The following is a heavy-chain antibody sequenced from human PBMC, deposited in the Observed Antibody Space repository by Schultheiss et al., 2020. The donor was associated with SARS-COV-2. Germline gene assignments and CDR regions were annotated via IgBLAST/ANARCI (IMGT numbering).Heavy chain of an antibody. J-gene: IGHJ6*02. CDR3: ASLVRDGRITQWWGGADYYGMDV. Sequence: SETLSLTCGVSGGSISSGGYYWSWIRQHPGKGLEWIGYIYYSGSTYYNPSLKSRVTISIDTSNNQFSLSLSSLTAADTAVYYCASLVRDGRITQWWGGADYYGMDVWGQGTTVTVSS. D-gene: IGHD2-15*01. CDR1: GGSISSGGYY. CDR2: IYYSGST. V-gene: IGHV4-31*11.